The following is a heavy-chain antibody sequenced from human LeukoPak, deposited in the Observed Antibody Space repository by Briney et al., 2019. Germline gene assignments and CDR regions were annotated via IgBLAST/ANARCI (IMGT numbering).Heavy chain of an antibody. CDR3: ARHSSSWYNWFDP. D-gene: IGHD6-13*01. V-gene: IGHV3-30*02. CDR1: GFIFSSFG. J-gene: IGHJ5*02. CDR2: IRSDGDNK. Sequence: GGSLRLSCAASGFIFSSFGMHWVRQAPGKGLEWVAFIRSDGDNKYYADSVKGRFTISRDNAKNSLYLQMNSLRAEDTAVYYCARHSSSWYNWFDPWGQGTLVTVSS.